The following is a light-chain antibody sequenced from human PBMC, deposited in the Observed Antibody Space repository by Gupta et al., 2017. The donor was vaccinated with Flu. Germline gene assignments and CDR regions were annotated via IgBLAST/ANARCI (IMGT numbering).Light chain of an antibody. J-gene: IGKJ1*01. CDR2: GAA. V-gene: IGKV3-20*01. CDR1: QSVSSSY. Sequence: EIVLTHSPGTLSLSPGERATLSCRPSQSVSSSYLAWYQQKPGQAPRLLIYGAASRATGSPDRFSGSGCGTDFTLTISRREPEDFAVYYWQQYGSSGTFGQGTKVEIK. CDR3: QQYGSSGT.